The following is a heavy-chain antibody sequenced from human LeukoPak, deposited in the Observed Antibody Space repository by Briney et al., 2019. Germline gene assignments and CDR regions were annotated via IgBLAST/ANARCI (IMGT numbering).Heavy chain of an antibody. Sequence: GGSLRLSCAASGFTFSGYGMNWVRQAPGKGLEWVSSISSTSSSTYYADSVKGRFTISRDNARNSLYLQMNSLRAEDTEVYYCARERGYSYGYSDYWGQGTLVTVSS. CDR3: ARERGYSYGYSDY. J-gene: IGHJ4*02. CDR2: ISSTSSST. D-gene: IGHD5-18*01. V-gene: IGHV3-21*01. CDR1: GFTFSGYG.